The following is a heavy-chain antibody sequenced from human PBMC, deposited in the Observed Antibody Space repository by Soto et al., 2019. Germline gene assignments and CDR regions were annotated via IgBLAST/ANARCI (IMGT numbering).Heavy chain of an antibody. J-gene: IGHJ4*02. CDR3: ARLVCGTSCYTFDY. CDR2: IYYSGST. Sequence: QVQLQESGPGLVKPSETLSLTCTVSGGSISSYYWSWIRQPPGKGLEWIGYIYYSGSTNYNPSLKSRVTISVDTSKNQFSLKLSSVTAADTAVYYCARLVCGTSCYTFDYWGQGTLVTVSS. CDR1: GGSISSYY. D-gene: IGHD2-2*02. V-gene: IGHV4-59*01.